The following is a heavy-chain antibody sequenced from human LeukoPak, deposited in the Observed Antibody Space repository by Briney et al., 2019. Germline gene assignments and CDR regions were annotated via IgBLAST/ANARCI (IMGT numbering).Heavy chain of an antibody. CDR1: GFTFSTYG. J-gene: IGHJ4*02. CDR3: VREGSVHLGAIVDN. Sequence: PGGSLRLSCAASGFTFSTYGMSWVRQAPGKGLEWVSGITGSGDGTYYADSVKGRFTISRDNSKDTLFLQMNSLRAEDTAVYYCVREGSVHLGAIVDNWGQGTLVTVSS. V-gene: IGHV3-23*01. CDR2: ITGSGDGT. D-gene: IGHD1-26*01.